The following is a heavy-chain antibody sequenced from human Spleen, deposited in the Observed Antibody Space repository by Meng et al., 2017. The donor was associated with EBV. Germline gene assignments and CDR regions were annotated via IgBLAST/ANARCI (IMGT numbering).Heavy chain of an antibody. J-gene: IGHJ4*02. CDR2: LIPMVGAP. Sequence: VQSGGGVEKPGASVKVPRKASCNTFPNYGITWVRHTPGQGLEWMGWLIPMVGAPRHAQKFQGRVTINADESTSTHSMELNSLRSEDTAMYYCASESGRGFTPDYWGQGTLVTVSS. CDR1: CNTFPNYG. CDR3: ASESGRGFTPDY. V-gene: IGHV1-69*01. D-gene: IGHD3-10*01.